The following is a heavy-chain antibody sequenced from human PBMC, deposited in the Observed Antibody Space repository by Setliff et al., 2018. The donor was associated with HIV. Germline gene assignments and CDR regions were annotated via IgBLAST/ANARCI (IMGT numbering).Heavy chain of an antibody. D-gene: IGHD5-18*01. Sequence: GASVKVSCKASGGTFSSYAISWVRQAPGQGLEWMGGIIPIFGTANYAQKFQGRFTITTDASTSTAFMELSSLRSEDTAVYYCVRDRYSYGYTPTWFDPWGQGTLVTVSS. CDR3: VRDRYSYGYTPTWFDP. V-gene: IGHV1-69*05. CDR1: GGTFSSYA. CDR2: IIPIFGTA. J-gene: IGHJ5*02.